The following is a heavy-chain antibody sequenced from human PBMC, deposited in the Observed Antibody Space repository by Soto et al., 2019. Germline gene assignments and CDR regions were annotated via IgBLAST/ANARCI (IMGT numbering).Heavy chain of an antibody. D-gene: IGHD4-4*01. CDR1: GGSISSYY. V-gene: IGHV4-59*08. CDR2: VYYIGNT. Sequence: QVQLQESGPGLLKPSETLSLTCTVSGGSISSYYWSWIRQPPGKGLEWIGYVYYIGNTNYNPSLKGRVTIAVDTSKNQFSLRLSSVTATDTAVYYCARHLYSEYYYYYNMDVWGKGTTVTVS. J-gene: IGHJ6*03. CDR3: ARHLYSEYYYYYNMDV.